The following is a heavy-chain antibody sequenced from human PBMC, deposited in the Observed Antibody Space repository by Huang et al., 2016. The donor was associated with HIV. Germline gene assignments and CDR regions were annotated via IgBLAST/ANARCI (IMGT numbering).Heavy chain of an antibody. D-gene: IGHD3-16*02. Sequence: QFQLVQSGAEVKKPGASVKVSCKVSGYTLSELSIHWVRQAPGKGLEWMGGFYPEDGETVYAQNVQGRVTMTEDTSADTAYMEVHSLKSADTAVYYCTTGLDRFFDYWGQGTLITVSS. J-gene: IGHJ4*02. V-gene: IGHV1-24*01. CDR3: TTGLDRFFDY. CDR2: FYPEDGET. CDR1: GYTLSELS.